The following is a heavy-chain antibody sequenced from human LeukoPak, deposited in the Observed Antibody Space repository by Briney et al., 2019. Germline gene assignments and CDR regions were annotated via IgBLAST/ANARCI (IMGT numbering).Heavy chain of an antibody. Sequence: SETLSLTCTVSGASISRHFWSWIRQPPGKGLEWIGYVYSSGSTNCNPSLKSRVTISVDTSKNQFSLQLTSVTAADTAVYYCARYYYDTSGYFRGDDTFDVWGQGTMVIVSS. D-gene: IGHD3-22*01. CDR1: GASISRHF. CDR2: VYSSGST. J-gene: IGHJ3*01. CDR3: ARYYYDTSGYFRGDDTFDV. V-gene: IGHV4-59*11.